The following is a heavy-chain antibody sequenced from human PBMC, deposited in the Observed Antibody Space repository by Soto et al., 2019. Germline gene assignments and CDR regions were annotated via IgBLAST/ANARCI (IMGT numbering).Heavy chain of an antibody. D-gene: IGHD3-22*01. J-gene: IGHJ2*01. CDR3: ARGPANYYDSSGFNWYFDL. CDR1: GFTFSSYA. Sequence: QVQLVESGGGVVQPGRSLRLACAASGFTFSSYAMHWVRQAPGKGLEWVAVISYDGINKYYADSVKGRFTISRDNSKNXLXXQMTSLGAEDTAVYYCARGPANYYDSSGFNWYFDLWGRGTLVTVSS. CDR2: ISYDGINK. V-gene: IGHV3-30-3*01.